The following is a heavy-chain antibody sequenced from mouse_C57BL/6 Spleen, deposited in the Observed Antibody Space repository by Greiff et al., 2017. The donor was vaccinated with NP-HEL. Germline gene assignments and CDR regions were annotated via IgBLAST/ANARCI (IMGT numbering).Heavy chain of an antibody. V-gene: IGHV1-69*01. Sequence: QVQLQQPGAELVMPGASVKLSCKASGYTFTSYWMHWVKQRPGQGLEWIGEIDPSDSYTNYNQKFKGKSTLTVDKSSSTAYMQLSSLTSEDSAVYYCARNHYYGSSVYFDYWGQGTTLTVSS. J-gene: IGHJ2*01. D-gene: IGHD1-1*01. CDR3: ARNHYYGSSVYFDY. CDR2: IDPSDSYT. CDR1: GYTFTSYW.